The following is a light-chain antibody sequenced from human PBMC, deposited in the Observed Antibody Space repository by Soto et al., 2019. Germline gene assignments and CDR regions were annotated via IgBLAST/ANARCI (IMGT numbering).Light chain of an antibody. CDR2: AAS. J-gene: IGKJ5*01. CDR3: QQSYSTPIT. CDR1: QSISSY. Sequence: DIQMTQYPTSLSASVGDRVTITCRASQSISSYLNWYQQKPGKAPKLLIYAASSLQSGVPSRFSGSGSGTDFTLTISSLQPEDFAIYYCQQSYSTPITFGQGTRLEIK. V-gene: IGKV1-39*01.